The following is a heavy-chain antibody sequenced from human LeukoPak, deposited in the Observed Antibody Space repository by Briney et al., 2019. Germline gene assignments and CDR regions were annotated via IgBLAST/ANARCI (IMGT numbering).Heavy chain of an antibody. CDR2: ISGSGGTT. CDR3: AKTGDQIKATELDY. D-gene: IGHD7-27*01. J-gene: IGHJ4*02. V-gene: IGHV3-23*01. Sequence: PGGSLRLSCAASGFTFSSYVMSWVRQAPGKGLEWVSGISGSGGTTYYADSVKGRFTISRDNSKNTLYLEMNSLRAEDTAVYYCAKTGDQIKATELDYWGQGTLVTVSS. CDR1: GFTFSSYV.